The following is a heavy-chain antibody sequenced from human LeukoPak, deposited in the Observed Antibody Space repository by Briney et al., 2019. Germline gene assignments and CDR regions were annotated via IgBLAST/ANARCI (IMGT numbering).Heavy chain of an antibody. Sequence: ASVKVSCKASGYSFTTYAMHWVRQAPGQRLEWMGWINAGNGNTGYSQKFQGRVTITADKSTSTAYMELSSLRSEDTAVYYCAREMMDDYGDYCYFDYWGQGTLVTVSS. V-gene: IGHV1-3*01. J-gene: IGHJ4*02. D-gene: IGHD4-17*01. CDR2: INAGNGNT. CDR1: GYSFTTYA. CDR3: AREMMDDYGDYCYFDY.